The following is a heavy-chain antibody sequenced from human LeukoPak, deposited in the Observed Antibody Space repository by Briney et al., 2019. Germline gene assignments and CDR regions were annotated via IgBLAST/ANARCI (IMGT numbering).Heavy chain of an antibody. V-gene: IGHV4-59*01. CDR3: ARGKPVYYYGMDV. CDR1: GGSISSYY. J-gene: IGHJ6*02. CDR2: IYYSGST. Sequence: SETLSLTCTVSGGSISSYYWSWIRQPPGKGLEWIGYIYYSGSTNYNPSLKSRVTISVDTSKNQFSLKLSSVTAADTAVYYCARGKPVYYYGMDVWGQGTTVTVSS.